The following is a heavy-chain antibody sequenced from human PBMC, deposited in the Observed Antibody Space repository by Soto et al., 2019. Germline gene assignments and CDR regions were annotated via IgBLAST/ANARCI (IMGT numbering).Heavy chain of an antibody. CDR3: TRHLNHEYGP. CDR2: MNPDGSEQ. Sequence: EVHLVESGGALVQPGGSLRLSCAASGFTFSDYWMTWVRQTPGKGLEGVANMNPDGSEQYYLDPVKGRFTISRDNAKNSLYLQMNIPGGEDTAVYYCTRHLNHEYGPGGQGTQVIVSS. D-gene: IGHD6-6*01. CDR1: GFTFSDYW. J-gene: IGHJ5*02. V-gene: IGHV3-7*04.